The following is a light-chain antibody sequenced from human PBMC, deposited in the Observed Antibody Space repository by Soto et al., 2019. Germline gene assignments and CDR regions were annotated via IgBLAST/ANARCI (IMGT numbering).Light chain of an antibody. Sequence: QSALTQPPSASGSPGQSITISCTGTSSDVGGYNYVSWYQQHPGKAPKLMIYEVSKRPSGVPDRFSGSKSGNTASLTVSGLQAEDEADYYCSSYAGSXNFAVFGTGTKVTVL. V-gene: IGLV2-8*01. CDR2: EVS. J-gene: IGLJ1*01. CDR1: SSDVGGYNY. CDR3: SSYAGSXNFAV.